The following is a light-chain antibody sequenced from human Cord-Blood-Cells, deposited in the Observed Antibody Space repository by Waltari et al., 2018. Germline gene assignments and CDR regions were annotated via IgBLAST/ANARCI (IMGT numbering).Light chain of an antibody. Sequence: VIWMTQSPFLLSASTGDRVTISCRMIQGISSYLAWYQQKPWKAPQLLIYAASILQSGVPSRFIGSGSGTDYTHIISCLQSEDFATHYCHHYQSFPYTLGQEAKLEIK. J-gene: IGKJ2*01. CDR2: AAS. CDR3: HHYQSFPYT. CDR1: QGISSY. V-gene: IGKV1D-8*01.